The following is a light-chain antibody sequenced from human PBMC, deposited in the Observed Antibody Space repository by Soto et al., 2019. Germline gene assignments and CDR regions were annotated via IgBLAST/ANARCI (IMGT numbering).Light chain of an antibody. V-gene: IGKV1-12*01. CDR1: QYINNW. CDR2: ATS. Sequence: IQMTQSPSSVSASVGDRVTLTCRASQYINNWLAWYQQKPGKAPKPLIYATSSLRSGVPSRFSGSGYGTHFTLTISDLQPDDFAAYLCQQTHSFPLTFGGGTKVDI. J-gene: IGKJ4*01. CDR3: QQTHSFPLT.